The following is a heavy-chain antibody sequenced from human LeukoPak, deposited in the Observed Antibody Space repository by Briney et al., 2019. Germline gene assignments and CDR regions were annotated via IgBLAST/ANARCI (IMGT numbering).Heavy chain of an antibody. D-gene: IGHD6-19*01. CDR2: IKQDGSEK. CDR3: SRFVAVVGNPQDY. V-gene: IGHV3-7*01. CDR1: GFTFSSYW. J-gene: IGHJ4*02. Sequence: PGGSLRLSCAASGFTFSSYWMSWVRQAPGEGLEWVANIKQDGSEKYYVDSVRGRFTISRDNAKNSLYLQMNSLRAGDTAVYYCSRFVAVVGNPQDYWGQGTLVTVSS.